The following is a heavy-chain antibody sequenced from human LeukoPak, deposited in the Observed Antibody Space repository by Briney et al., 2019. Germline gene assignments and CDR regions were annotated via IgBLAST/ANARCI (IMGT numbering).Heavy chain of an antibody. CDR1: GYTFTGYY. D-gene: IGHD1-1*01. V-gene: IGHV1-2*02. Sequence: GASVKVSCKASGYTFTGYYIHWLRQAPAQGLEWMGWIDPISGGTNYAQKFQDTITMTRDKSIATAYMEVRRLNSDDTAVYYCARSGFTTGFYLDFWGQGTPVAVSS. CDR2: IDPISGGT. J-gene: IGHJ4*02. CDR3: ARSGFTTGFYLDF.